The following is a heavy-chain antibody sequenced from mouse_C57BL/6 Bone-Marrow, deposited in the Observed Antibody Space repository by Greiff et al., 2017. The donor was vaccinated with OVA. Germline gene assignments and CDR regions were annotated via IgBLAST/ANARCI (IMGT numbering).Heavy chain of an antibody. D-gene: IGHD2-4*01. CDR2: ISSGGSYT. CDR3: ARPHYDY. V-gene: IGHV5-6*01. CDR1: GFTFSSYG. Sequence: EVQVVESGGDLVKPGGSLKLSCAASGFTFSSYGMSWVRQTPDKRLEWVATISSGGSYTYYPDSVTGRFTLSRDNAKNTQYLQMSSLQSEDTAMYYCARPHYDYWGQGTLVTVSA. J-gene: IGHJ3*01.